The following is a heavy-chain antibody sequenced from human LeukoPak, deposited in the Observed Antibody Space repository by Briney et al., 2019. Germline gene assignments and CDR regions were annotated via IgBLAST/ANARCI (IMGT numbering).Heavy chain of an antibody. CDR1: EFTFSACP. D-gene: IGHD5-24*01. Sequence: GRSLRLSCAASEFTFSACPMHWLRQRPGKGLESLAVISHDASETYYANSVKGRFTISRDNSKDTLYLQMTSLRGEDTAVYYCARAQRDGYNQIDYWGQGTLVVVSS. V-gene: IGHV3-30*04. CDR2: ISHDASET. CDR3: ARAQRDGYNQIDY. J-gene: IGHJ4*02.